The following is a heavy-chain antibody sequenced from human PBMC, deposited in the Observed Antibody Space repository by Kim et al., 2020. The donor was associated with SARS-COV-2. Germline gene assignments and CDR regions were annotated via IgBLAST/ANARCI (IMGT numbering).Heavy chain of an antibody. V-gene: IGHV3-48*03. Sequence: SGSTIYYADSVKGRFTISRDNAKNSLYLQMNSRRAEDTAVYYCARIVGGDWGQGTLVTVSS. CDR2: SGSTI. J-gene: IGHJ4*02. CDR3: ARIVGGD. D-gene: IGHD2-15*01.